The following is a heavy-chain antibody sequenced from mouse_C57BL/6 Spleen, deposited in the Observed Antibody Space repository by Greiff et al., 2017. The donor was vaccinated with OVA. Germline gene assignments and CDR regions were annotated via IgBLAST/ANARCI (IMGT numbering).Heavy chain of an antibody. V-gene: IGHV5-6*01. D-gene: IGHD1-1*01. CDR3: ARPHLLLWYFDV. Sequence: EVQVVESGGDLVKPGGSLKLSCAASGFTFSSYGMSWVRQTPDKRLEWVATISSGGSYTYYPDSVKGRFTISRDNAKNTLYLQMSSLKSEDTAMYYCARPHLLLWYFDVWGTGTTVTVSS. CDR1: GFTFSSYG. CDR2: ISSGGSYT. J-gene: IGHJ1*03.